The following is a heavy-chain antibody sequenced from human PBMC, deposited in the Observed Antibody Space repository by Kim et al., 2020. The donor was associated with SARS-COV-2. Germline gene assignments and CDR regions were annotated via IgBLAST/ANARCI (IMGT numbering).Heavy chain of an antibody. J-gene: IGHJ4*02. D-gene: IGHD1-26*01. CDR3: ARDHGIVGATGIDY. V-gene: IGHV1-2*02. Sequence: AQKFQGRVTMTRDTSISTAYMELSRLRSDDTAVYYCARDHGIVGATGIDYWGQGTLVTVSS.